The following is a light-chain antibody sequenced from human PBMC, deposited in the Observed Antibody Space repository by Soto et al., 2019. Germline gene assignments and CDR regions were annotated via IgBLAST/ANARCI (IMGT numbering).Light chain of an antibody. CDR3: SSYTSSTYV. CDR2: DVS. Sequence: QSVLTQPASVSGSPGQSITISCTGTSSDVGGYNYVSWYQQHPGKAPKLMIYDVSNRPSGVSNRFSGSKSGNTASLTISGLQAEDEADYYCSSYTSSTYVSGTGPKVTVL. J-gene: IGLJ1*01. V-gene: IGLV2-14*01. CDR1: SSDVGGYNY.